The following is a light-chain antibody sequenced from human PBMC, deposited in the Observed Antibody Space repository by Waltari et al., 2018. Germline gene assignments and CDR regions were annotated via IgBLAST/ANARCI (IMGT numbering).Light chain of an antibody. Sequence: DIVMTQSPDSLAVSLGERATINCKSSQSVFYNSNNKNYLAWYQQKAGQPPKLLIYWASSRESGVPDRFSGSGSGTDFTLKISRVEAEDVGVYYCLQRIQLPETFGQGTKLEIK. V-gene: IGKV4-1*01. CDR1: QSVFYNSNNKNY. J-gene: IGKJ2*01. CDR3: LQRIQLPET. CDR2: WAS.